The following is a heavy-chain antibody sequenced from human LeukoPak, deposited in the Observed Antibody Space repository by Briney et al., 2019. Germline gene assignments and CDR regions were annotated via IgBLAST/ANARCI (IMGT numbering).Heavy chain of an antibody. CDR1: GFTVSSNY. D-gene: IGHD1-26*01. CDR3: AKAGSGSTFDY. V-gene: IGHV3-66*02. CDR2: IYSGGST. Sequence: GGSLRLSCAASGFTVSSNYMSWVRQAPGKGLEWVSVIYSGGSTYYADSVKGRFTISRDNSKNTLYLQMNSLRAEDTAVYYCAKAGSGSTFDYWGQGTLVTVSS. J-gene: IGHJ4*02.